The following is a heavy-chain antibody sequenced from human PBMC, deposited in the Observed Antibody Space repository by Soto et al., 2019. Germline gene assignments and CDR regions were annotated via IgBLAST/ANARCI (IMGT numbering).Heavy chain of an antibody. D-gene: IGHD4-17*01. Sequence: SETLSLTCTVSGGSISSYYWSWIRQPPGKGLEWIGYIYYSGSTNYNPSLKSRVTISVDTSKNQFSLKLSSVTAADTAVYYCARSADYGDYVVDYWGQGTLVTVSS. V-gene: IGHV4-59*01. CDR1: GGSISSYY. CDR2: IYYSGST. CDR3: ARSADYGDYVVDY. J-gene: IGHJ4*02.